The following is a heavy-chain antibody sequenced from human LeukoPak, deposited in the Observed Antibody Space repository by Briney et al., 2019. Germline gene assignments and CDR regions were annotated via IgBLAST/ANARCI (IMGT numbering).Heavy chain of an antibody. CDR2: IYHSGST. D-gene: IGHD6-19*01. V-gene: IGHV4-39*07. CDR1: GGAISSSSYY. J-gene: IGHJ4*02. CDR3: AKDGTVAGLFDN. Sequence: SETLSLTCTVSGGAISSSSYYWVWIRQPPGKGLEWIGSIYHSGSTYYNPSLKSRVTISVDTSQNHFSLRLSSVTAADTAVYFCAKDGTVAGLFDNWGQGTLVTASS.